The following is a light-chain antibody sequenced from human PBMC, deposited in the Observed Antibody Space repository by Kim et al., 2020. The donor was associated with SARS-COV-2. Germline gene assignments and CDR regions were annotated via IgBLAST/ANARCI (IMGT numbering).Light chain of an antibody. J-gene: IGLJ3*02. CDR1: NLGDKY. Sequence: SVSPGQTASITCSGDNLGDKYACWYQQRPGQSPVLVIYQDIKRPSGIPERFSGSNSGNTATLTISGTQAMDEADYYCQAWDSNTAVFGGGTQLTVL. CDR2: QDI. V-gene: IGLV3-1*01. CDR3: QAWDSNTAV.